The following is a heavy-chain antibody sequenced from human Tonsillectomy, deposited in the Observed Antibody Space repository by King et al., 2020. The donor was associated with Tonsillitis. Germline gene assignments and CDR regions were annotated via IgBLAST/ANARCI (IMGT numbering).Heavy chain of an antibody. D-gene: IGHD6-19*01. V-gene: IGHV3-7*03. J-gene: IGHJ6*03. CDR2: IKQDGSEK. Sequence: EWQLVQSGGGLVQPGGSLRLSCEASGFTFSGFWMTWVRQAPGKGLEWVANIKQDGSEKYYVDSVKGRFTISRDNAKNSLYLQMNSLRAEDTAVYYCARDYPSWREAGYYYYYMDVWGKGTTVTVSS. CDR1: GFTFSGFW. CDR3: ARDYPSWREAGYYYYYMDV.